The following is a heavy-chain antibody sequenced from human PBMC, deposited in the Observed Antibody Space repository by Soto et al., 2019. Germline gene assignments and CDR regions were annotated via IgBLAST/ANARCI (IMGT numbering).Heavy chain of an antibody. V-gene: IGHV4-31*01. CDR2: IYYSGST. CDR1: GGSISSGGYY. D-gene: IGHD3-10*01. CDR3: ARGVTVVRGVIPAPYFDY. J-gene: IGHJ4*02. Sequence: QVQLQESGPGLVKPSQTLSLTCTVSGGSISSGGYYWSWIRQHPGKGLEWIGYIYYSGSTYYNPSPKSLVTISAATAKNPFSLKLSSVTAADTAVYSCARGVTVVRGVIPAPYFDYWGQGTLVTVSS.